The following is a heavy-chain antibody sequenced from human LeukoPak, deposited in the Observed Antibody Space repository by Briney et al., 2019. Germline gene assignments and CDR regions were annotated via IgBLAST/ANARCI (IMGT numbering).Heavy chain of an antibody. V-gene: IGHV3-48*04. CDR3: ARDPLSSKKFCSSTSCYTSDY. Sequence: GGSLRLSCAASGFTFSSYSMNWVRQAPGKGLEWVSYISSSSSTIYYADSVKGRFTISRDNAKNSLYLQMNSLRAEDTAVYYCARDPLSSKKFCSSTSCYTSDYWGQGTLVTVSS. D-gene: IGHD2-2*02. CDR2: ISSSSSTI. CDR1: GFTFSSYS. J-gene: IGHJ4*02.